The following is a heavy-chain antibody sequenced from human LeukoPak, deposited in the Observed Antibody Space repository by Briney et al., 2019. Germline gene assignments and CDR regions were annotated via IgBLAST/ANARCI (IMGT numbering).Heavy chain of an antibody. J-gene: IGHJ4*02. CDR3: ARDQNWLIDY. Sequence: SETLSLTCTVSGGSITSYYWNWIRQPAGERLEWIGRISTSGNTNYNPSLTSRVTMSVDTSKNQLSLRLSSVIAADTAVYYCARDQNWLIDYWGQGTLVTVSS. D-gene: IGHD1-1*01. V-gene: IGHV4-4*07. CDR2: ISTSGNT. CDR1: GGSITSYY.